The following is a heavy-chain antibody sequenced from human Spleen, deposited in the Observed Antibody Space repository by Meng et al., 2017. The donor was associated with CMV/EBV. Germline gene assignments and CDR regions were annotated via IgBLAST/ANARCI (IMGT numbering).Heavy chain of an antibody. CDR2: ISSSGSNT. V-gene: IGHV3-23*01. J-gene: IGHJ4*02. D-gene: IGHD3-3*01. CDR1: GFTFNSYA. CDR3: AKAHYDFWSAYSQAGFDY. Sequence: GESLKISCAASGFTFNSYAMNWVRQAPGKGLEWVSHISSSGSNTYSADSVKGRFTISRDNSKNMLYLQMDSLRAEDTAVYYCAKAHYDFWSAYSQAGFDYWGQGRLVTVSS.